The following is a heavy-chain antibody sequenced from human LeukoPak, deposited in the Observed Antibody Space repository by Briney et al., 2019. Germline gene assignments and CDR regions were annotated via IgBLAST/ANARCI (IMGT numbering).Heavy chain of an antibody. CDR3: ARAYYYDSSGFDY. Sequence: SQTLSLTCTVSGGSISSGDYYWSWIRQPPGKGLEWIGYIYYSRSTNYNPSLKSRVTISVDTSKNQFSLKLSSVTAADTAVYYCARAYYYDSSGFDYWGQGTLVTVSS. J-gene: IGHJ4*02. CDR2: IYYSRST. V-gene: IGHV4-61*08. D-gene: IGHD3-22*01. CDR1: GGSISSGDYY.